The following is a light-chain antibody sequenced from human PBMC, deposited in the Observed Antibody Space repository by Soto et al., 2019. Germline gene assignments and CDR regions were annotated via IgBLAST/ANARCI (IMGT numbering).Light chain of an antibody. Sequence: QSALTQPPSASGSPGQSVTIPCTGTSSDVGGYDHVSWYQQHPGKAPKLIIYEDTKRPAGVPDRFSGSKSGNTASLTVSGLQAEDEADYFCSSDAGNYNYVFGTGTKLTVL. CDR2: EDT. V-gene: IGLV2-8*01. J-gene: IGLJ1*01. CDR3: SSDAGNYNYV. CDR1: SSDVGGYDH.